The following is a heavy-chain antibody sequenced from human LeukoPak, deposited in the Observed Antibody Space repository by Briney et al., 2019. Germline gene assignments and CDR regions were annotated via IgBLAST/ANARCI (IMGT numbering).Heavy chain of an antibody. J-gene: IGHJ4*02. Sequence: GGSLRLSCAASGFTFDDYAMHWVRQAPGKGLEWVSGISWNSGSKGYADSVKGRFTISRDNAKNTLYLQMNSLRAEDTAVYYCARDWYSSYWGQGTLVTVSS. V-gene: IGHV3-9*01. CDR2: ISWNSGSK. CDR1: GFTFDDYA. D-gene: IGHD6-13*01. CDR3: ARDWYSSY.